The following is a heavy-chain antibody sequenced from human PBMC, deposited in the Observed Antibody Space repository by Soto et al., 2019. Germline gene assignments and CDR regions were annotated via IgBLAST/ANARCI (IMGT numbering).Heavy chain of an antibody. CDR1: GGSMSPYY. J-gene: IGHJ4*02. CDR3: TRHEGGAAADRPLDY. V-gene: IGHV4-59*08. Sequence: PSETLSLTCTVSGGSMSPYYWSWIRQAPGVGLEWIAYVYYSGYTHYNPSLKSRVTMSVDTYTNQFSLKLMSVTAADTAIYYCTRHEGGAAADRPLDYWGQGTLVTVSS. CDR2: VYYSGYT. D-gene: IGHD6-13*01.